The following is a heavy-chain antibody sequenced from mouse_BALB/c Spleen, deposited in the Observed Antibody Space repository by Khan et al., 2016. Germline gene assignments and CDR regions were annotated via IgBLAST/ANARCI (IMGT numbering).Heavy chain of an antibody. D-gene: IGHD1-1*01. CDR1: GYSFTSYY. CDR3: ASSTQSFYAMDY. V-gene: IGHV1S135*01. Sequence: QLQQSGPELMKPGASVKISCKASGYSFTSYYMHWVKQSHGKSLEWIGYIDPFNGGTSYNQKFKSKSTLTVDKSSSTAYMHLISLTSDDSAVYYCASSTQSFYAMDYWGQGTSVTVSS. J-gene: IGHJ4*01. CDR2: IDPFNGGT.